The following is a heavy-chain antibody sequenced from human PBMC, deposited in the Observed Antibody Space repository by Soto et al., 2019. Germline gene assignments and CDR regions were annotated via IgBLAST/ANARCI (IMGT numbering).Heavy chain of an antibody. CDR1: GFTFSYYY. V-gene: IGHV3-11*06. D-gene: IGHD1-26*01. Sequence: GGSLRLSCAASGFTFSYYYMSWIRQAPGKGLEWVSYISSSSSYTNYADSVKGRFTISRDNAKNSLYLQMNSLRAEDTAVYYCVSYGNAFDIWGQGTMVTVSS. CDR2: ISSSSSYT. CDR3: VSYGNAFDI. J-gene: IGHJ3*02.